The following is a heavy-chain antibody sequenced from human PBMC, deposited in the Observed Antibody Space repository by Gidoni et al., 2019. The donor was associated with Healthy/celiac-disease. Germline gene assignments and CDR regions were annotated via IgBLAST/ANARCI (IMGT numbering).Heavy chain of an antibody. V-gene: IGHV4-4*07. J-gene: IGHJ4*02. D-gene: IGHD1-26*01. CDR3: ARLFAGYYYFDY. Sequence: QVQLQESGPGLVKPSETLSLNCSVPGGPISSYYWSWIRQPAGKGLEWIGRIYTSGSTNYNHSLKSRVTMSVDTSKNQFSLKLSSVTAADTAVYYCARLFAGYYYFDYWGQGTLVTVSS. CDR2: IYTSGST. CDR1: GGPISSYY.